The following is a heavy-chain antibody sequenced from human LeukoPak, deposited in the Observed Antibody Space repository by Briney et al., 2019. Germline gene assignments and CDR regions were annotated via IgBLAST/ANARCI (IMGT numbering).Heavy chain of an antibody. CDR1: GHTFTSYG. CDR3: ASQYYYDSSGYSLNAFDI. Sequence: ASVKVSCKASGHTFTSYGISWVRQAPGQGLEWVGWISAYNGNTNYAQKLQGRVTMTTDTSTSTAYMELRSLRSDDTAVYYCASQYYYDSSGYSLNAFDIWGQGTMVTVSS. CDR2: ISAYNGNT. D-gene: IGHD3-22*01. J-gene: IGHJ3*02. V-gene: IGHV1-18*01.